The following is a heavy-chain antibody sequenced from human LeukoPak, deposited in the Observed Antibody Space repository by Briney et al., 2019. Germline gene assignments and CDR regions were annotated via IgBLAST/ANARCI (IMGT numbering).Heavy chain of an antibody. CDR3: ARSLGIVVVPAARPHDAFDI. J-gene: IGHJ3*02. V-gene: IGHV3-21*01. D-gene: IGHD2-2*02. CDR2: ITATSLHI. Sequence: NPGGSLRLSCAASGVTFSGYSMNWVRQAPGKGLEWVSAITATSLHIYYADSVKGRFTISRDNAKNSLYLQMNSLRAEDTAVYYCARSLGIVVVPAARPHDAFDIWGQGTMVTVSS. CDR1: GVTFSGYS.